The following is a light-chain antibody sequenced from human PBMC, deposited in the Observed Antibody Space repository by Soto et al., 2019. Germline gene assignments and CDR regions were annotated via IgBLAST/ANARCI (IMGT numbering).Light chain of an antibody. CDR1: QVISNY. V-gene: IGKV1-27*01. CDR3: QEYNCAPVT. J-gene: IGKJ4*01. Sequence: DIQMTLYPSYLSAYVGDRVTITCRAGQVISNYLAWYQQKPGKVPKLLIYAASTLQSGVPSRFSGSGSGTDFTLTISCLHPECVATYYCQEYNCAPVTFAGGTKVDIK. CDR2: AAS.